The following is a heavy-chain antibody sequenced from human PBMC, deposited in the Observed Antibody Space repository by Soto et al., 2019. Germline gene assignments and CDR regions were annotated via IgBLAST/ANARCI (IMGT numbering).Heavy chain of an antibody. J-gene: IGHJ2*01. CDR2: IGTAGDT. D-gene: IGHD3-22*01. V-gene: IGHV3-13*04. Sequence: EVQLVESGGGLVQPGGSLRLSCAASGFTFSSYDMHWVRQATGKGLEWVSAIGTAGDTYYPGSVKGRFTISRENAKNSLYLQMKTLRAGDTAVYYCARGGYYDSSGYYRGWYFDLWGRGTLVTVSS. CDR1: GFTFSSYD. CDR3: ARGGYYDSSGYYRGWYFDL.